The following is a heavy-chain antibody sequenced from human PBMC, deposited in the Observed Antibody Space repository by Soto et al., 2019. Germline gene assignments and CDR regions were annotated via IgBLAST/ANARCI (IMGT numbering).Heavy chain of an antibody. V-gene: IGHV1-69*01. Sequence: QVQLVQSGAEVKKPGSSVKVSCKASGGTFSSYAISWVRQSPGQGLEWMGGIIPIFGTANYAQKFQGRVTNTADDSPSTADMELSNLRSEYTAVYYCAREGPEYGEGLYYGMDVWGQGTTVTVSS. CDR2: IIPIFGTA. D-gene: IGHD4-17*01. CDR3: AREGPEYGEGLYYGMDV. CDR1: GGTFSSYA. J-gene: IGHJ6*02.